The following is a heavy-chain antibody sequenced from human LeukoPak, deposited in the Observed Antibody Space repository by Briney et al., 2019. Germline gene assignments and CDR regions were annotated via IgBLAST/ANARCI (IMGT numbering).Heavy chain of an antibody. D-gene: IGHD1-26*01. CDR3: ARGGSAGSYYYFDY. J-gene: IGHJ4*02. V-gene: IGHV3-53*01. Sequence: GGSLRLSCAASGFTVRNTYMTWVRQAPGKGPEWVSVIYSGGNTYYADSVKGRFTTSRDNSKNTLFLQMNSLRAEDTAVYFCARGGSAGSYYYFDYWGQGTPVTVSS. CDR2: IYSGGNT. CDR1: GFTVRNTY.